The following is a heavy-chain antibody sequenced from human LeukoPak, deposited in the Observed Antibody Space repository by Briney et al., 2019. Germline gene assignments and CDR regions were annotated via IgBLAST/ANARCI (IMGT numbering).Heavy chain of an antibody. CDR3: ARDRVIVPADAFDI. Sequence: GRSLRLSCAASGFTFSSYSMNWVRQAPGKGLEWVSSISSSSSYIYYADSVKGRFTISRDNAKNSLYLQMNSLRAEDTAVYYCARDRVIVPADAFDIWGQGTMVTVSS. J-gene: IGHJ3*02. D-gene: IGHD2/OR15-2a*01. CDR1: GFTFSSYS. V-gene: IGHV3-21*01. CDR2: ISSSSSYI.